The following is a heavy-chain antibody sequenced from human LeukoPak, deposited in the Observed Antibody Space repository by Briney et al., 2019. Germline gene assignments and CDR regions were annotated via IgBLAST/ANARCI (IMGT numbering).Heavy chain of an antibody. V-gene: IGHV3-7*01. CDR3: TRVIVAVPGYFDYFDL. CDR1: GFSFSNHY. D-gene: IGHD6-19*01. CDR2: INEDGSNK. Sequence: GGSLRLSCAASGFSFSNHYMRWIRQAPGKGLEWVANINEDGSNKWHLGSVKGRFTVSRDNARNALYLQMNGLRVEDTAVYYCTRVIVAVPGYFDYFDLWGQGALVTVSS. J-gene: IGHJ4*02.